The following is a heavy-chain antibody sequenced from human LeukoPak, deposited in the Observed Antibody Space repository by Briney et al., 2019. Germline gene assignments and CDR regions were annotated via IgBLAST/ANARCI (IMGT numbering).Heavy chain of an antibody. CDR1: GFTFSSYG. CDR3: AREMPYYDSSGYYYSSPYFDY. CDR2: IWYDGSNK. D-gene: IGHD3-22*01. V-gene: IGHV3-33*01. J-gene: IGHJ4*02. Sequence: HPGGSLRLSCAASGFTFSSYGMHWVRQAPGKGLEWVAVIWYDGSNKYYADSVKGRFTVSRDNSKNTLYLQMNSLRAEDTAVYYCAREMPYYDSSGYYYSSPYFDYWGQGTLVTVSS.